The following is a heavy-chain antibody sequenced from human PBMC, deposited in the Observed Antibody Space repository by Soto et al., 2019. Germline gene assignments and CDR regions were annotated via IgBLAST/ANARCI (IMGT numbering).Heavy chain of an antibody. Sequence: ASVKVSCKASGYTFTSYYMHWVRQAPGQGLEWMGIISPSGGRTSYAQKFQGRVTMTRDTSTSTAYMELSSLRSEDTAVYYCARGITMVRGVTRLYNWFDPWGQGTLVTVSS. D-gene: IGHD3-10*01. CDR1: GYTFTSYY. CDR3: ARGITMVRGVTRLYNWFDP. J-gene: IGHJ5*02. V-gene: IGHV1-46*01. CDR2: ISPSGGRT.